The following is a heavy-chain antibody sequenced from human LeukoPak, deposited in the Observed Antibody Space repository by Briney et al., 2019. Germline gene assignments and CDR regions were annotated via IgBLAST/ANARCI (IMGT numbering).Heavy chain of an antibody. CDR1: GGSFSGYY. CDR3: VRSGYSYGYAPFDY. Sequence: SETLSLTCAVYGGSFSGYYWSWIRQPPGKGLEWIGEINHSGSTNYNPSLKSRVTISVDTSKNQFSLKLSSVTAADTAVYYCVRSGYSYGYAPFDYWGQGTLVTVSS. D-gene: IGHD5-18*01. V-gene: IGHV4-34*01. CDR2: INHSGST. J-gene: IGHJ4*02.